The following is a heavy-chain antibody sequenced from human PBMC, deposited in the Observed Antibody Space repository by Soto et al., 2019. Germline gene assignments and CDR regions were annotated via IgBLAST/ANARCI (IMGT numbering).Heavy chain of an antibody. D-gene: IGHD1-1*01. V-gene: IGHV1-69*12. CDR1: GGTFISYA. J-gene: IGHJ4*02. Sequence: QVQLVQSGAEVKKPGSSVKVSCKASGGTFISYAISWVRQAPGQGLEWMGGIIPIFGTANYAQKFQGRVTITVDESTSTAYMELSSLRSEDTAVYYCARGYRSGTQTYYFDYWGQGTLVTVSS. CDR3: ARGYRSGTQTYYFDY. CDR2: IIPIFGTA.